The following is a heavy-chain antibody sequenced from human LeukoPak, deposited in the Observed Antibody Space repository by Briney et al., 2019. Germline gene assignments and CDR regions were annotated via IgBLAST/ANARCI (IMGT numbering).Heavy chain of an antibody. V-gene: IGHV3-23*01. D-gene: IGHD3-9*01. CDR2: IGGRDSGT. CDR3: AKWGDYDILTGYYDSDY. Sequence: GGSLRLSCAASGFTFSDYYMSWIRQAPGKGLEWVSAIGGRDSGTYYADSVRGRFTVSRDDPKNTLYLQMNTLRAEDTAVYYCAKWGDYDILTGYYDSDYWGQGTLVTVSS. J-gene: IGHJ4*02. CDR1: GFTFSDYY.